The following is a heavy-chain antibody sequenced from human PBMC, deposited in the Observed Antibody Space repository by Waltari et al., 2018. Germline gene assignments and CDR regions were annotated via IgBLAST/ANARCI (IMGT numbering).Heavy chain of an antibody. CDR3: ARDWFGETF. V-gene: IGHV3-48*04. Sequence: EVQLVESGGVLVQPGGSLRLPCAGSGFTFNKYSMIWVRHAPGKGLEWLSFIRHDSSDIYYADSVEGRFSISRDNAQNSLFLHMNSLRVEDTAAYYCARDWFGETFWGQGTLVTVSS. D-gene: IGHD3-10*01. J-gene: IGHJ4*02. CDR1: GFTFNKYS. CDR2: IRHDSSDI.